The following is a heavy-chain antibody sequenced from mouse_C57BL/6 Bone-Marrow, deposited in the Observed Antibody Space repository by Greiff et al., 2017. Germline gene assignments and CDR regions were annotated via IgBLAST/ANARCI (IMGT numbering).Heavy chain of an antibody. Sequence: VQLQQSGAELAKPGASVKLSCKASGYTFTSYWMHWVKQRPGQGLEWIGYINPSSGYTKYNQKFKDKAPLTADKSSSTAYMQLRSLTYEGSAVYYCARESNYDWYFDVWGTGTTVTVSS. J-gene: IGHJ1*03. CDR3: ARESNYDWYFDV. D-gene: IGHD2-5*01. CDR1: GYTFTSYW. CDR2: INPSSGYT. V-gene: IGHV1-7*01.